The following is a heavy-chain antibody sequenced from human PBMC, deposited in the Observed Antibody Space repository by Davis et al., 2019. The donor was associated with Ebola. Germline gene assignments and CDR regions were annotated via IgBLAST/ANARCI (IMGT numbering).Heavy chain of an antibody. J-gene: IGHJ4*02. CDR1: GFTVSSNH. CDR2: IYDHST. D-gene: IGHD6-19*01. V-gene: IGHV3-53*05. CDR3: ATTQWLREFDN. Sequence: GESLKIPCAASGFTVSSNHMSWVRQAPGKGLEWVSVIYDHSTAYADSVRGRFIISRDKSNNTLYLEINSRRVDDTAVYYCATTQWLREFDNWGQGTLVTVSS.